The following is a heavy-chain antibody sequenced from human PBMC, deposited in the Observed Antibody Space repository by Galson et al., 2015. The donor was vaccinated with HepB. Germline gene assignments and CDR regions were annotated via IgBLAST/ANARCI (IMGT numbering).Heavy chain of an antibody. CDR1: GYTFTGHY. J-gene: IGHJ3*02. CDR3: ARSRVLRRGIDYESSVSKDAAFDI. D-gene: IGHD3-22*01. CDR2: INPNTGGT. V-gene: IGHV1-2*06. Sequence: SVKVSCKASGYTFTGHYMYWVRQAPGQGLEWMGRINPNTGGTIYAQKFQGRVTMTRDTSINTAYMDLRRLRSGDTAVYYCARSRVLRRGIDYESSVSKDAAFDIWGQGSMVTVSS.